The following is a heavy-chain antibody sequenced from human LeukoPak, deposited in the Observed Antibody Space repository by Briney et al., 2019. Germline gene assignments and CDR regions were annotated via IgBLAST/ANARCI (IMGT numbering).Heavy chain of an antibody. J-gene: IGHJ3*02. D-gene: IGHD2/OR15-2a*01. CDR2: IYYSGST. CDR3: ARPRLFRNDAFDI. V-gene: IGHV4-39*01. Sequence: SETLSLTCTVSGGSISSSSYYWGWIRQPPGKGLEWIGSIYYSGSTYYNPSLKSRVTISVDTSKNQFSLKLSSVTAADMAVYYCARPRLFRNDAFDIWGQGTMVTVSS. CDR1: GGSISSSSYY.